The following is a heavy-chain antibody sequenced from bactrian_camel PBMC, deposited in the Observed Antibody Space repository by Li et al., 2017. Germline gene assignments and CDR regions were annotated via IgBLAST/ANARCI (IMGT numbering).Heavy chain of an antibody. Sequence: HVQLVESGGGTVQAGGSLRLSCAASGVISNYAMAWFRQAPGKEREGVAEIDDYGVKSYADSVEGRFTISQDNAKNTVYLQMNSLKPEDTAMYYCAARGPYCYTKLSVRDFTYWGQGTQVTVS. J-gene: IGHJ6*01. CDR1: GVISNYA. CDR3: AARGPYCYTKLSVRDFTY. CDR2: IDDYGVK. V-gene: IGHV3S53*01. D-gene: IGHD2*01.